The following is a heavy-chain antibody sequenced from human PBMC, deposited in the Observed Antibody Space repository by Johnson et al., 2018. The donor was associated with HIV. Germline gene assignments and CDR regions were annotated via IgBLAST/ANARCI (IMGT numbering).Heavy chain of an antibody. CDR3: AKDRAIVPPICFDV. Sequence: QVKLVESGGGVVQPGKSLTLSCVSSGLSFSNLGIHWVRQAPGKRPEWVAVISFDGNLKKYADSVKGRFTISRDNSKSVVFLQMNSLRVEDTAVYYCAKDRAIVPPICFDVWGQGTVVTVSS. D-gene: IGHD2/OR15-2a*01. CDR2: ISFDGNLK. CDR1: GLSFSNLG. V-gene: IGHV3-33*03. J-gene: IGHJ3*01.